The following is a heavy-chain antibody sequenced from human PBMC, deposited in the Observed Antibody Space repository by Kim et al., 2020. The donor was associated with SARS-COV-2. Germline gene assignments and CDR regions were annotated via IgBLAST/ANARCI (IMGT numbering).Heavy chain of an antibody. CDR2: IYYSGST. D-gene: IGHD6-13*01. Sequence: SETLSLTCTVSGGSISSGGYYWSWIRQHPGKGLEWIGYIYYSGSTYYNPSLKSRVTISVDTSKNQFSLKLSSVTAADTAVYYCARLGIHDAFDIWGQGTMVTVSS. V-gene: IGHV4-31*03. J-gene: IGHJ3*02. CDR3: ARLGIHDAFDI. CDR1: GGSISSGGYY.